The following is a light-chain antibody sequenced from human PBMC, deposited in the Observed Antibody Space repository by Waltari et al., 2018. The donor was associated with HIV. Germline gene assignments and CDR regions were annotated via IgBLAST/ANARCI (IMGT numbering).Light chain of an antibody. CDR3: LLSYSGARGV. V-gene: IGLV7-46*01. CDR2: DTS. J-gene: IGLJ2*01. Sequence: QAVVTQEPSLTVSPVGTVPPTCGSSTGAVPRGHSPYWFQQKPGQAPRTLICDTSNKHSWTPARFSGSLLGGKAALTLSGAQPEDEAEYYCLLSYSGARGVFGGGTKLTVL. CDR1: TGAVPRGHS.